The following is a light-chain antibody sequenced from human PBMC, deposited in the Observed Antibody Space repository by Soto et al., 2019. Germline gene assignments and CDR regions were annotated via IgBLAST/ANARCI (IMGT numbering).Light chain of an antibody. CDR2: GAS. J-gene: IGKJ1*01. CDR1: QSVSSSY. Sequence: EILLTQSPFXXSFSPGERSTLSCRASQSVSSSYLAWYQQRPGQAPRLLIYGASSRATGIPDRFSGSGSGTDFTLTISRLEPEDFAVYYCQQYSSSWTFGQGTKVDVK. CDR3: QQYSSSWT. V-gene: IGKV3-20*01.